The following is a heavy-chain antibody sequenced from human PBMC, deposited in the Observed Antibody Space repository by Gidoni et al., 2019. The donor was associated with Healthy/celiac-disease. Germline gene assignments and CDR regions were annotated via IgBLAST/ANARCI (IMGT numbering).Heavy chain of an antibody. Sequence: EVQLVESGGGLVKPGGSLSLSCAASGFNFTNDWRNWVRQAPAKGLEWVGRIKSKTDSGTTDYAAPVKGRFTISRDDSKNTLYLQINSLKTEDTAVYYCTTVGYYDSSGPDAFDIWGQGTMVTVSS. CDR3: TTVGYYDSSGPDAFDI. CDR1: GFNFTNDW. D-gene: IGHD3-22*01. CDR2: IKSKTDSGTT. V-gene: IGHV3-15*01. J-gene: IGHJ3*02.